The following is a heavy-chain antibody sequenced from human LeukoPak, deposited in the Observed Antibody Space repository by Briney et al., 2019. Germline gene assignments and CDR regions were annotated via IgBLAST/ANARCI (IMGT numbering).Heavy chain of an antibody. CDR2: ISYDGSNK. V-gene: IGHV3-30-3*01. Sequence: LPGGSLRLSCAASGFTFSSYAMHWVRQAPGKGLEWVAVISYDGSNKCYADSVKGRFTISRDNSKNTLYLRMNSLRAEDTAVYYCARGRCSGGSCDHWYFDLWGRGTLVTVSS. CDR3: ARGRCSGGSCDHWYFDL. J-gene: IGHJ2*01. D-gene: IGHD2-15*01. CDR1: GFTFSSYA.